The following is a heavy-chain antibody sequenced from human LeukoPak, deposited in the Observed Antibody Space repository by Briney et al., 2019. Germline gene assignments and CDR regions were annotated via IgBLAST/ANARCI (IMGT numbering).Heavy chain of an antibody. CDR3: ARGGPDYDYVWGSYRYKRGFDY. V-gene: IGHV4-4*02. J-gene: IGHJ4*02. CDR2: IYHSGST. Sequence: SETLSLTCAVSGGSISSSNWWSWVRQPPGKGLEWIGEIYHSGSTNYNPSLKSRVTISVDTSKNQFSLKLSSVTAADTAVYYCARGGPDYDYVWGSYRYKRGFDYWGQGTLVTVSS. D-gene: IGHD3-16*02. CDR1: GGSISSSNW.